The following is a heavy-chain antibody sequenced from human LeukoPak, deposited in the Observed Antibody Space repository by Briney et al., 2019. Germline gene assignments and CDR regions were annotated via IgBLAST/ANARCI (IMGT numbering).Heavy chain of an antibody. CDR3: ARGKGITDY. Sequence: SETLSLTCTVSGGSVSSGSYYWSWIRQPPGKGLEWIGEINHSGSTNYNPSLKSRVTISVDTSKNQFSLKLSSVTAADTAVYYCARGKGITDYWGQGTLVTVSS. D-gene: IGHD3-10*01. CDR2: INHSGST. V-gene: IGHV4-39*07. J-gene: IGHJ4*02. CDR1: GGSVSSGSYY.